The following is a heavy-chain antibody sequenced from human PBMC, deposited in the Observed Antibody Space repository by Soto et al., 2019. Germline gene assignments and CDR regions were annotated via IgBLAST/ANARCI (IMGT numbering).Heavy chain of an antibody. J-gene: IGHJ6*02. V-gene: IGHV1-2*02. Sequence: SVNLSCKASGYTFTGHYMHCVRQAPGQGLEWMGWINPDNGDTNYAQKSQGRVTMTRDTSISTAYMELSRLRSDDTAVFYCARERMTGLDVWGQGTMVTVSS. CDR3: ARERMTGLDV. CDR1: GYTFTGHY. CDR2: INPDNGDT.